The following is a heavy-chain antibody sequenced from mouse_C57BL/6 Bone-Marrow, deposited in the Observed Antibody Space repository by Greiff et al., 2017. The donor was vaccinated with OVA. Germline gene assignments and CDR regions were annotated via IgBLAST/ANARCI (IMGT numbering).Heavy chain of an antibody. CDR3: ARYYYGSKYYFDY. J-gene: IGHJ2*01. Sequence: VQLQQSGPELVKPGASVKISCKASGYTFTDYYMNWVKQSHGKSLEWIGDINPNNGGTSYNQKFKGKATLTVDKSYSTAYMELRSLTSDDSAVYYCARYYYGSKYYFDYWGQGTTLTVSS. CDR2: INPNNGGT. D-gene: IGHD1-1*01. CDR1: GYTFTDYY. V-gene: IGHV1-26*01.